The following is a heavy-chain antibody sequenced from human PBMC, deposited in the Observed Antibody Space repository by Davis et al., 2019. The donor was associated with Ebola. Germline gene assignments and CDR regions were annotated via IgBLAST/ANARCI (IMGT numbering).Heavy chain of an antibody. CDR1: GFTFSSFW. Sequence: GESLKISCAASGFTFSSFWMSWVRQAPGKGLEWVANINQDGSEKFYVDSVKGRFIISRDNAKNSLYLQMNSLRAEDTAVYYCARRSSQALDWGQGTLVTVSS. V-gene: IGHV3-7*01. CDR2: INQDGSEK. D-gene: IGHD6-6*01. CDR3: ARRSSQALD. J-gene: IGHJ4*02.